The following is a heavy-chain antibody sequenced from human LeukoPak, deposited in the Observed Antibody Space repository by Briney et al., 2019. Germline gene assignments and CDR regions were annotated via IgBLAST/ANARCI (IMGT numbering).Heavy chain of an antibody. J-gene: IGHJ4*02. Sequence: GASVKVSCKASGYTFTGYYMHWVRQAPGQGLEWMGIINPSGGSTSYAQKFQGRVTMTRDTSTSTVYMELSSLRSEDTAVYYCARGPYYYDSSGYYPEYYFDYWGQGTLVTVSS. CDR3: ARGPYYYDSSGYYPEYYFDY. CDR2: INPSGGST. D-gene: IGHD3-22*01. V-gene: IGHV1-46*01. CDR1: GYTFTGYY.